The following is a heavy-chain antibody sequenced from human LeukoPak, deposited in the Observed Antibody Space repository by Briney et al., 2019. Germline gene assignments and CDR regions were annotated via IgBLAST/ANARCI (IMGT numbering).Heavy chain of an antibody. CDR3: ARASQPLYSSGWYPYQPFDY. D-gene: IGHD6-19*01. J-gene: IGHJ4*02. V-gene: IGHV4-38-2*02. CDR1: GYSISSGYY. Sequence: PSETLSLTCTVSGYSISSGYYWGWIRQPPGKGLEWIGSIYHSGSTYYNPSLKSRVTISIDTSKNQFSLKLSSVTAADTAVYYCARASQPLYSSGWYPYQPFDYWGQGTLVTVSS. CDR2: IYHSGST.